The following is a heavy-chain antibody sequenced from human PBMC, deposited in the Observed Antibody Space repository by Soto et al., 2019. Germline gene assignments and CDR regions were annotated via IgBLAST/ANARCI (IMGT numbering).Heavy chain of an antibody. Sequence: QVQLLQSGAEVKKPGASVKVSCKASGYTFTNYGISWVRQAPGQGLEWMGWISAYNGNTNSAQKLQGRVTMTTDTSTSTVYMELRSLRSDDTAVYYCARSANSSGWHRGFDPWGQGTLVTVSS. CDR3: ARSANSSGWHRGFDP. J-gene: IGHJ5*02. V-gene: IGHV1-18*01. D-gene: IGHD6-19*01. CDR1: GYTFTNYG. CDR2: ISAYNGNT.